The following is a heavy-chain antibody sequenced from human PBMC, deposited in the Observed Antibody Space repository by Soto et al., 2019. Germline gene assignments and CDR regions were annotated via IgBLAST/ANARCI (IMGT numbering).Heavy chain of an antibody. Sequence: SGGSLRLSCAASGFTFSSHTMHWVRQAPGKGLEYVSTVSSNGGSTYYADSVRGRFTISRDNSKNTLYLQMGSLRAEDMAVYYCARGLGSSWYYAFDIWGQGTMVTVSS. CDR3: ARGLGSSWYYAFDI. CDR1: GFTFSSHT. CDR2: VSSNGGST. D-gene: IGHD6-13*01. J-gene: IGHJ3*02. V-gene: IGHV3-64*02.